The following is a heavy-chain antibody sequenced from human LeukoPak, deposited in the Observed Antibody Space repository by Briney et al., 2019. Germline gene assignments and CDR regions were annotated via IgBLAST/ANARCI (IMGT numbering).Heavy chain of an antibody. D-gene: IGHD3-10*01. CDR3: AKGGISMVRGNFDY. Sequence: PGGSLRLSCLASGFTFSSYWMHWVRQAPGKGLVWVSRINSDGSSTNYADSVKGRFTISRDNAKNTLYLQMNSLRAEDTALYYCAKGGISMVRGNFDYWGQGTLVTVSS. CDR2: INSDGSST. CDR1: GFTFSSYW. J-gene: IGHJ4*02. V-gene: IGHV3-74*01.